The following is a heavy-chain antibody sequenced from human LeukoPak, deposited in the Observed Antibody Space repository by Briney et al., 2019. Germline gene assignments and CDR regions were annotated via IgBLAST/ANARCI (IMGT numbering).Heavy chain of an antibody. Sequence: SETLSLTCTVSGGSISSYYWSWIRQPPGKGLECIGYVYYSGSTNYNPSLKSRVIISVDTSKNQFSLRLSSVTAADTAVYYCARERRDGYKVYFDYWGQGTLVTVSS. V-gene: IGHV4-59*01. J-gene: IGHJ4*02. CDR2: VYYSGST. CDR1: GGSISSYY. D-gene: IGHD5-24*01. CDR3: ARERRDGYKVYFDY.